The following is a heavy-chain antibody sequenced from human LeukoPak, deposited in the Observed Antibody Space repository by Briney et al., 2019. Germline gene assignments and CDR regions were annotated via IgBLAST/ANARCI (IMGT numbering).Heavy chain of an antibody. D-gene: IGHD2-15*01. CDR1: GYTFTGYY. Sequence: GASVKVSCKASGYTFTGYYMHWLRQSPGHGREWMGWINPNSGGTNYAQKFRGGVTMTRDTSISTAYMELSRLRADDTAVYYCARVDRGYCSGGSCQDYWGQGTLVTVSS. CDR3: ARVDRGYCSGGSCQDY. CDR2: INPNSGGT. J-gene: IGHJ4*02. V-gene: IGHV1-2*02.